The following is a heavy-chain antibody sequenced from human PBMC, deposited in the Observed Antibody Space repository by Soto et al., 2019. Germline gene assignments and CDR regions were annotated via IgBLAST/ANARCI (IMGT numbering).Heavy chain of an antibody. CDR1: GFTVTSYD. CDR2: LGTGGDT. CDR3: ARGIPVRGSLDPGISGPLDY. V-gene: IGHV3-13*01. D-gene: IGHD3-10*01. Sequence: EVQLVESGGGLVQPGGSLRLACEASGFTVTSYDMHWVRHVTGKGLEWVSTLGTGGDTYFADSVKGRFTISRENAKNSLYLQMNKLGAGDTAVYFCARGIPVRGSLDPGISGPLDYWGQGTLVAVSS. J-gene: IGHJ4*02.